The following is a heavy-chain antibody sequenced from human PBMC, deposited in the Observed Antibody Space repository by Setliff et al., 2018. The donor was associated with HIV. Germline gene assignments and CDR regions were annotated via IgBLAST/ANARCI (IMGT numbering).Heavy chain of an antibody. CDR3: ARDTGKSSGLDY. J-gene: IGHJ4*03. D-gene: IGHD3-22*01. CDR1: GGSISSGSYY. CDR2: IYTSGST. Sequence: LSLTCTVSGGSISSGSYYWSWIRQPAGKGLEWIGHIYTSGSTNYNPSLKSRVTISVDTSKNQFSLKVSSVTAADTAVYYCARDTGKSSGLDYWGQGTMVTVSS. V-gene: IGHV4-61*09.